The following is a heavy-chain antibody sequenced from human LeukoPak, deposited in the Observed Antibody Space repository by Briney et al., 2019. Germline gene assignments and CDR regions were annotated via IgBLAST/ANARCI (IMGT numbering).Heavy chain of an antibody. Sequence: SETLSLTCTVSGGSISGYYWSWIRQPPGKGLEWIGYIYDSGSTNYNPSLKSRVTISVDTSKNQFSLKLCSVTAADMAVYYCARVGGTNYYYYGMDVWGQGTTVTVSS. D-gene: IGHD3-10*01. CDR1: GGSISGYY. CDR2: IYDSGST. CDR3: ARVGGTNYYYYGMDV. V-gene: IGHV4-59*01. J-gene: IGHJ6*02.